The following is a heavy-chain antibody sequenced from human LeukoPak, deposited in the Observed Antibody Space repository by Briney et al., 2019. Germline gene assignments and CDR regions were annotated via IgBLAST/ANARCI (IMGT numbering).Heavy chain of an antibody. CDR2: ISEDSSII. Sequence: GGSLRLSCAASGFTFSIYGMNWVRQAPGKGLEWVSYISEDSSIIHHADSVKGRFTISRDNAKNSLYLQMNSLRVDDTAVYYCARGAARRDNWFDPWGRGTLVTVSS. V-gene: IGHV3-48*01. CDR1: GFTFSIYG. CDR3: ARGAARRDNWFDP. J-gene: IGHJ5*02. D-gene: IGHD6-6*01.